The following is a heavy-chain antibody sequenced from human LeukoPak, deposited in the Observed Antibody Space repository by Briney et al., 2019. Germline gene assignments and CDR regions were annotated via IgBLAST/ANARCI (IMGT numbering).Heavy chain of an antibody. CDR3: ARGRSGWSPYYYYYMDV. CDR1: GGSFSGYY. J-gene: IGHJ6*03. D-gene: IGHD6-19*01. CDR2: INHSGST. V-gene: IGHV4-34*01. Sequence: PSETLSLTCAVYGGSFSGYYWSWLRQPPGKGLEWIGEINHSGSTNYNPSLKSRVTISVDTSKNQFSLKLSSVTAADTAVYYCARGRSGWSPYYYYYMDVWGKGTTVTVSS.